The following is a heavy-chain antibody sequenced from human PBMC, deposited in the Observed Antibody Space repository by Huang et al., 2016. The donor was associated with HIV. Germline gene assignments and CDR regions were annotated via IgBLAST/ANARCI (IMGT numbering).Heavy chain of an antibody. V-gene: IGHV5-51*03. D-gene: IGHD5-18*01. CDR3: ARPLLGYSNGYYFDY. CDR1: GFSFTNYW. Sequence: EVQLVQSGAEVKKPGESLKISCKGSGFSFTNYWIGWVRQMPGKGLEWMGIIYPGDSDTTYSPSFRGQVTISAYKSINPAYLQWNILKASDSAMYYCARPLLGYSNGYYFDYWGQGTLVTVSS. J-gene: IGHJ4*02. CDR2: IYPGDSDT.